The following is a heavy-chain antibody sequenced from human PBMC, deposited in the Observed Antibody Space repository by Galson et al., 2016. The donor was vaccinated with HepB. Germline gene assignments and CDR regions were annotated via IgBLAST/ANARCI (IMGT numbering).Heavy chain of an antibody. J-gene: IGHJ6*02. CDR3: ARVGPRARAYGMDV. Sequence: SLRLSCAVSGFMVRNNYMSWVRQAPGKGLEWVSVIYSDGRTYYADSVKGRFTVSRDNSKNTLYLQMNSVTAEDTAVYYCARVGPRARAYGMDVWGQGTTVTVSS. V-gene: IGHV3-53*01. D-gene: IGHD3-16*01. CDR1: GFMVRNNY. CDR2: IYSDGRT.